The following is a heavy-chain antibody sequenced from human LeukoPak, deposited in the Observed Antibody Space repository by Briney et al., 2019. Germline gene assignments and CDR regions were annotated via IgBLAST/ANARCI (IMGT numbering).Heavy chain of an antibody. CDR3: ARDLMVVAATHDY. Sequence: GGSLRLSCAASGFTFSSYAMHWVCQAPGKGLEWVAVLSYDGSNKYYADSVKGRFTISRDNSKNTLYLQMNSLRAEDTAVYYCARDLMVVAATHDYWGQGTLVTVSS. CDR1: GFTFSSYA. J-gene: IGHJ4*02. D-gene: IGHD2-15*01. CDR2: LSYDGSNK. V-gene: IGHV3-30-3*01.